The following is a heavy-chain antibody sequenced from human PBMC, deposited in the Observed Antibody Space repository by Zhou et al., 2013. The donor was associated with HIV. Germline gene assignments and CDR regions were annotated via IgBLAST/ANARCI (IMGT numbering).Heavy chain of an antibody. D-gene: IGHD3-22*01. CDR1: GGTFSSYA. J-gene: IGHJ4*02. V-gene: IGHV1-2*02. Sequence: QVQLVQSGAEVKKPGSSVKVSCKASGGTFSSYAISWVRQAPGQGLEWMGGIIPNSGGTNYAQKFQGRVTMTRDTSISTAYMELSRLRSDDTAVYYCARVTYYYDSSGYEGPDYWGQGTLVTVSS. CDR2: IIPNSGGT. CDR3: ARVTYYYDSSGYEGPDY.